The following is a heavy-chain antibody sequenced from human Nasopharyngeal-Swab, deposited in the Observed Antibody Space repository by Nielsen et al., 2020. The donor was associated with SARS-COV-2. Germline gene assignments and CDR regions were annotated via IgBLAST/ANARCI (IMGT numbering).Heavy chain of an antibody. J-gene: IGHJ6*02. CDR2: ISWDGGST. D-gene: IGHD4-23*01. CDR1: GFTFDDYT. V-gene: IGHV3-43*01. CDR3: AKDVLRGGGNLLDYYYYYGMDV. Sequence: GESLKISCAASGFTFDDYTMHWVRQAPGKGLEWVSLISWDGGSTYYADSVKGRFTISRDNSKNSLYLQMNSLRTEDTALYYCAKDVLRGGGNLLDYYYYYGMDVWGQGTTVTVSS.